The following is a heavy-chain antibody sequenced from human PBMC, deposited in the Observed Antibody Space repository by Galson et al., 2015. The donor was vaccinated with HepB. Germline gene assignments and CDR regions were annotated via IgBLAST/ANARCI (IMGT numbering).Heavy chain of an antibody. CDR2: INPANGIT. J-gene: IGHJ4*02. D-gene: IGHD2-8*01. V-gene: IGHV1-3*01. CDR3: ARGSVYSDY. Sequence: SVKVSCKASGYTFTTYVLHWVRQAPGQRLEWMGWINPANGITIQSQKFQGRVTITRDTSASTAYMELSSLRSEDTAVYYCARGSVYSDYWGQGTLVTVSS. CDR1: GYTFTTYV.